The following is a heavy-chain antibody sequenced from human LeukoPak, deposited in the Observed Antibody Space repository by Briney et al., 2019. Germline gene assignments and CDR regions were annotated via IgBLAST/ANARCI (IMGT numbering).Heavy chain of an antibody. D-gene: IGHD6-13*01. J-gene: IGHJ4*02. V-gene: IGHV3-30-3*01. CDR1: GFTFSSYA. CDR2: ISYDGSNK. Sequence: PGGSLRLSCAASGFTFSSYAMHWVRQAPGKGLEWVAVISYDGSNKYYADSVRGRFTISRDNSENTLYLQMNSLRAEDTAVYYCARGRGRAIAAAGTNWGQGTLVTVSS. CDR3: ARGRGRAIAAAGTN.